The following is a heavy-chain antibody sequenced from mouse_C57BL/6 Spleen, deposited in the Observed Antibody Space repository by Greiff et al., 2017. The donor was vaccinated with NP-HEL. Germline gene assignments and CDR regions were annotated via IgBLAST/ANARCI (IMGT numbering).Heavy chain of an antibody. D-gene: IGHD2-3*01. CDR1: GFTFNTYA. Sequence: EVQLVESGGGLVQPKGSLKLSCAASGFTFNTYAMHWVRQAPGKGLEWVARIRSKSSNYATYYADSVKDRFTISRDDSQSMLYLQMNNLKTEDTAMYYCVRGGIYDGYYGFAYWGQGTLVTVSA. CDR2: IRSKSSNYAT. J-gene: IGHJ3*01. CDR3: VRGGIYDGYYGFAY. V-gene: IGHV10-3*01.